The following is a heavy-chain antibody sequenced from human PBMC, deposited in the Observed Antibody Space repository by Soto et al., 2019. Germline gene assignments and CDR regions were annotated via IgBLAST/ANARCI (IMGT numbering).Heavy chain of an antibody. CDR3: ARWNVQYDSYGLF. Sequence: QVQLVESWGGVVQPGRSLRLSCAASGFTFSTYPMHWVRQAPGRGLEWVALITDDGSSKYYADSVKGRFTISSDNSKNPLYLKLNSLRAEATAVYYCARWNVQYDSYGLFWGQGTLVTVSS. V-gene: IGHV3-30-3*01. D-gene: IGHD5-18*01. CDR1: GFTFSTYP. CDR2: ITDDGSSK. J-gene: IGHJ4*02.